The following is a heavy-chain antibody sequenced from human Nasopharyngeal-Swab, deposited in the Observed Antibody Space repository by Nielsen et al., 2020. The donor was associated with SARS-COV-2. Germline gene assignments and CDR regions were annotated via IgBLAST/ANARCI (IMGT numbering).Heavy chain of an antibody. J-gene: IGHJ4*02. V-gene: IGHV1-18*01. CDR2: ISGYNGNT. Sequence: ASVKVSCKASGYSLTSYGISWVRQAPGQGLEWVGWISGYNGNTNYAQKLQGRVTMTIDTSTGTGYMELRSLTSDDTAIYYCARPRSGESTLDFWGQGTLVTVSS. CDR1: GYSLTSYG. D-gene: IGHD3-10*01. CDR3: ARPRSGESTLDF.